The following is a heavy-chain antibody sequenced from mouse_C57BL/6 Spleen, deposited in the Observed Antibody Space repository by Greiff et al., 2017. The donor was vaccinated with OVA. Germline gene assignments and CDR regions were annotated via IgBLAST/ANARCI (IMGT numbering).Heavy chain of an antibody. D-gene: IGHD2-2*01. Sequence: QVQLQQPGAELVMPGASVKLSCKASGYTFTSYWMHWVKQRPGQGLEWIGEIDPSDSYTNYNQKFKGKSTLTVDKSSSTAYMQLSSLTSEDSAVYYCARAPSTMVTTEAWFAYWGQGTLVTVSA. CDR2: IDPSDSYT. CDR3: ARAPSTMVTTEAWFAY. J-gene: IGHJ3*01. V-gene: IGHV1-69*01. CDR1: GYTFTSYW.